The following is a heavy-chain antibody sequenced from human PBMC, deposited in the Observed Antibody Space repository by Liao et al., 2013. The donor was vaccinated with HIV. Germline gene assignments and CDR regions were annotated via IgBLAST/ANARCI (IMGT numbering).Heavy chain of an antibody. CDR3: ARGRDFWSGPGY. V-gene: IGHV4-34*01. CDR2: INYSGSI. D-gene: IGHD3-3*01. CDR1: GGSFSGYY. J-gene: IGHJ4*02. Sequence: QVQLQQWGAGLLKPSETLSLTCGVYGGSFSGYYWSWIRQAPGKGLEWIGEINYSGSINYNPSLKSRVTISVDTSKNQFSLKLSSVTAADTAVYYCARGRDFWSGPGYWGQGTLVTVSS.